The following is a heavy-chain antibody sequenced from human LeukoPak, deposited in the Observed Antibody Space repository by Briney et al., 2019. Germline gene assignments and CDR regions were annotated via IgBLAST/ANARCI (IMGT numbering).Heavy chain of an antibody. CDR3: ARVGYSSSCWFDP. Sequence: SETLSLTCTVSGYSISSGYYWGWIRQPPGKGLEWIGSIYHSGSTSYNPSLKSRVTISVDTSKNQFSLKLSSVTAADTAVYYCARVGYSSSCWFDPWGQGTLVTVSS. CDR2: IYHSGST. V-gene: IGHV4-38-2*02. CDR1: GYSISSGYY. J-gene: IGHJ5*02. D-gene: IGHD6-6*01.